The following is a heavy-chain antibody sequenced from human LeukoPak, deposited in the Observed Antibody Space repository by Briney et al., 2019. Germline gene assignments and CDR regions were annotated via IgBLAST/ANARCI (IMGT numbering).Heavy chain of an antibody. Sequence: ASVKVSCKASGYTFTGYYMHWVRQAPGQGLEWMGWINPNSGGTNYAQKFQGRVTMTRDTSISTAYMELSRLRSDDTAVYYCARNLSIGYCGGGTCYGLPDYWGQGPLFTVSS. D-gene: IGHD2-15*01. CDR2: INPNSGGT. V-gene: IGHV1-2*02. J-gene: IGHJ4*02. CDR3: ARNLSIGYCGGGTCYGLPDY. CDR1: GYTFTGYY.